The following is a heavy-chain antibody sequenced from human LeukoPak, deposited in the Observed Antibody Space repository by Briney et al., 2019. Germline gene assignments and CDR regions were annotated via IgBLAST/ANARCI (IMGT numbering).Heavy chain of an antibody. CDR2: ISGSGGST. J-gene: IGHJ4*02. V-gene: IGHV3-23*01. D-gene: IGHD2-2*01. Sequence: GGSLRLSCAASGSTFSSYAMSWVRQAPGKGLEWVSAISGSGGSTYYADSVKGRFTISRDNSKNTLYLQMNSLRAEDTAVYYCANDIVVVPAAKTFDYWGQGTLVTVSS. CDR3: ANDIVVVPAAKTFDY. CDR1: GSTFSSYA.